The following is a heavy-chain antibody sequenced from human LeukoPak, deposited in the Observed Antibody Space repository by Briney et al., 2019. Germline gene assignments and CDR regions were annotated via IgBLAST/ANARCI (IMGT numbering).Heavy chain of an antibody. CDR1: GFTFSSYA. CDR2: ITGSGGNT. J-gene: IGHJ4*02. Sequence: GGSLRLSCAASGFTFSSYAMSWARQAPGKGLEWVSVITGSGGNTYYAGSVKGRFTISRDNSKNTLYLQMSSLRADDTAVYYCAKGGRIEAAGNIDYWGQGTLVTVSS. CDR3: AKGGRIEAAGNIDY. V-gene: IGHV3-23*01. D-gene: IGHD6-13*01.